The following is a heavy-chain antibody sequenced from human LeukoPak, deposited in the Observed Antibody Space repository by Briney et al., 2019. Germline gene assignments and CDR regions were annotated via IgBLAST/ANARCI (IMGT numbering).Heavy chain of an antibody. CDR1: GGSFSGYY. CDR2: INHSGST. D-gene: IGHD3-3*01. CDR3: ARYYDFWSGYYFDY. Sequence: SETLSLTCAVYGGSFSGYYWSWIRQPPGKGLEWIGEINHSGSTNYNPSLKSRVTISVDTPKNQFSLKLSSVTAADTAVYYCARYYDFWSGYYFDYWGQGTLVTVSS. V-gene: IGHV4-34*01. J-gene: IGHJ4*02.